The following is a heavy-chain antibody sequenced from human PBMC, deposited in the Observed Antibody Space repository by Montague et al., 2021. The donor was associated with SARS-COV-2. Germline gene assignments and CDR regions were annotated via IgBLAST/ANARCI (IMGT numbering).Heavy chain of an antibody. CDR3: AKDWNYDILTGYLYYFDY. Sequence: SLRLSCAASGFTFSTYCMTWVRQAPGKGLEWVALISYDGSNKYFADSVKGRFTISRDSSKNTLYLQMNSLRAEDTAVYYCAKDWNYDILTGYLYYFDYWGQGTLVTVSS. V-gene: IGHV3-30*18. CDR2: ISYDGSNK. D-gene: IGHD3-9*01. CDR1: GFTFSTYC. J-gene: IGHJ4*02.